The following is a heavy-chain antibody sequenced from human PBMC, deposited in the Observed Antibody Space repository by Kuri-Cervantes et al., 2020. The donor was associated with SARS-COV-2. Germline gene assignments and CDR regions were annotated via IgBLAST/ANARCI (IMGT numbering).Heavy chain of an antibody. CDR3: ARGGGVRGLMVLFQWRGAGPLDF. D-gene: IGHD3-10*01. CDR1: GYTFTDYY. J-gene: IGHJ4*02. Sequence: ASVKVSCKASGYTFTDYYMHWVRQAPGQGLEWMGWINPNSGGTNYAQKFQGWVAMTRDTSLSTAYMELSRLRSDDTAVYYCARGGGVRGLMVLFQWRGAGPLDFWGQGTLATVSS. CDR2: INPNSGGT. V-gene: IGHV1-2*04.